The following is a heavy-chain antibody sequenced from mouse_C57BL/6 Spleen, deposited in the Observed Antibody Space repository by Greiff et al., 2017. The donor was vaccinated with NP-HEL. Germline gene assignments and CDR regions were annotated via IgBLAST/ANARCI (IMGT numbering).Heavy chain of an antibody. V-gene: IGHV1-72*01. Sequence: QVQLQQPGAELVKPGASVKLSCKASGYTFTSYWMHWVKQRPGRGLEWIGRIDPNSGGTKYNEKFKSKATLTVAQPSSTAYMQLSILSSDDSADYYCTRDGCAYPVRPDFDVWGTGTTVTVSS. D-gene: IGHD2-10*01. CDR1: GYTFTSYW. J-gene: IGHJ1*03. CDR2: IDPNSGGT. CDR3: TRDGCAYPVRPDFDV.